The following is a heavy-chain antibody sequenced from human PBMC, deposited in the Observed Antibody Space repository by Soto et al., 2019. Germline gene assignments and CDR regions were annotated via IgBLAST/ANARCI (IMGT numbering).Heavy chain of an antibody. CDR3: AKDRGGSGSYFDY. D-gene: IGHD3-10*01. V-gene: IGHV3-9*01. CDR1: GFTFDDYA. CDR2: ISWNSGSI. J-gene: IGHJ4*02. Sequence: EVQLVASGGGLVQPGRSLRLSCAASGFTFDDYAMHWVRQAPGKGLEWVSGISWNSGSIGYADSVKGRFTISRDNAKNSLYLQMNSLRAEDTALYYCAKDRGGSGSYFDYWGQGTLVTVSS.